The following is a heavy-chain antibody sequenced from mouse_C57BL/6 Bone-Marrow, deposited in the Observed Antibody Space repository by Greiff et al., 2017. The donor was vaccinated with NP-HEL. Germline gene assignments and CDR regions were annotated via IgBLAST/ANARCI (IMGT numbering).Heavy chain of an antibody. V-gene: IGHV5-15*01. D-gene: IGHD1-1*01. CDR3: ARLDYYGSSDWYFDV. J-gene: IGHJ1*03. Sequence: EVKLVESGGGLVQPGGSLKLSCAASGFTFSDYGMAWVRQAPRKGPEWVAFISNLAYSIYYADTVTGRFTISRENAKNTLYLEMSSLRSEDTAMYYCARLDYYGSSDWYFDVWGTGTTVTVSS. CDR2: ISNLAYSI. CDR1: GFTFSDYG.